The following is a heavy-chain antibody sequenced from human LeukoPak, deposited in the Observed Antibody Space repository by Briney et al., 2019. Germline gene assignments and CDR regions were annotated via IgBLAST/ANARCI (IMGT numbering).Heavy chain of an antibody. V-gene: IGHV1-69*05. D-gene: IGHD6-13*01. CDR3: ARDAIAAAGTGYYYYYMDV. Sequence: ASVKVSCKASGGTFSSYAISWVRQAPGQGLEWMGGIIPIFGTANYAQNFQGRDPITTDESTSTAYMELSSLRSEDTAVYYCARDAIAAAGTGYYYYYMDVWGKGTTVTVSS. CDR1: GGTFSSYA. J-gene: IGHJ6*03. CDR2: IIPIFGTA.